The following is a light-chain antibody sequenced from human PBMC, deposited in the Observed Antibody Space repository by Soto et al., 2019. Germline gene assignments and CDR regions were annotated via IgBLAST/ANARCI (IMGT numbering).Light chain of an antibody. V-gene: IGKV4-1*01. J-gene: IGKJ4*01. CDR1: QSVLHSSNNKNY. CDR2: CAS. CDR3: QQSYSAPVT. Sequence: DVVMTQSPDSLAVSLGERATINCKSSQSVLHSSNNKNYLTWYQQRPGQPPRVLIYCASTRESAVPDRFSGSGSETDFTLPISSLQAEDVAVYYCQQSYSAPVTFGGGTKVEIK.